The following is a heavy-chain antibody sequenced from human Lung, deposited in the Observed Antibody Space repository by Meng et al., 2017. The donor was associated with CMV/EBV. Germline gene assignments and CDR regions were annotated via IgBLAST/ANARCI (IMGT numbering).Heavy chain of an antibody. CDR2: ITSSGGTT. Sequence: GGSXRLXXAVSGFTFSNYAMSWVRQAPGKGLEWVSGITSSGGTTYYADSVKGRFTISRDSSKNSLYLQMNSLRAEDTAVYYCAKGPHYSSYFPTIPFFDYWGQGALVXVSS. J-gene: IGHJ4*02. D-gene: IGHD4-11*01. V-gene: IGHV3-23*01. CDR3: AKGPHYSSYFPTIPFFDY. CDR1: GFTFSNYA.